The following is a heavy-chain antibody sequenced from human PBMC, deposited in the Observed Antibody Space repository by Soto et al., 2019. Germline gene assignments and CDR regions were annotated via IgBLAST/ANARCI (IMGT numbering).Heavy chain of an antibody. J-gene: IGHJ4*02. D-gene: IGHD2-15*01. CDR3: STSVVVVVAATLGQF. CDR1: GFTFKNAW. Sequence: EVQLVESGGGLVKPGGSLRLSCAASGFTFKNAWMNWVRQAPGKGLEWVGRIKSKTDGGTTDYAAPVKGRFTISRDDSKNTMYLQMNSLKTEDSAVYYCSTSVVVVVAATLGQFWGQGTLVTVSS. CDR2: IKSKTDGGTT. V-gene: IGHV3-15*01.